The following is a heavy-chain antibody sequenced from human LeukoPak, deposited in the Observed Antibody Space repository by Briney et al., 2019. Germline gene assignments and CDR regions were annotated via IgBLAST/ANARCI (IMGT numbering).Heavy chain of an antibody. Sequence: ASVKVSCKASGYTFTSYDINWVRQATGQGLEWMGWMNPNSGNTGYAQKFQGRVTMTRNTSISTAYMELSSLRSEDTAVYYCARGGSRVVTKDYWGQGTLVTVSS. V-gene: IGHV1-8*01. CDR2: MNPNSGNT. J-gene: IGHJ4*02. CDR1: GYTFTSYD. D-gene: IGHD2-21*02. CDR3: ARGGSRVVTKDY.